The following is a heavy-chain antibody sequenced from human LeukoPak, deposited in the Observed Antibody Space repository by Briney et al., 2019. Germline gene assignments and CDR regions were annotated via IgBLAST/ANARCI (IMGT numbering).Heavy chain of an antibody. Sequence: PGGSLRLSCAASGFTFSSYAMSWVRQAPGKGLEWVSAISGSGGSTYYADSVEGRFTISRDNSKNTLYLQMNSLRAEDTAVYYCAKGNLRGPPPIIDYWGQGTLVTVSS. CDR3: AKGNLRGPPPIIDY. CDR2: ISGSGGST. CDR1: GFTFSSYA. D-gene: IGHD5/OR15-5a*01. J-gene: IGHJ4*02. V-gene: IGHV3-23*01.